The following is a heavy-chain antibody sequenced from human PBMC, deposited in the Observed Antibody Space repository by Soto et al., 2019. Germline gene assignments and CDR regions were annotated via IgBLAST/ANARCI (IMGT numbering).Heavy chain of an antibody. D-gene: IGHD3-10*01. V-gene: IGHV3-74*01. CDR3: GRGGQGLADY. Sequence: EVLLVESGGGLVQPGGSLRLSCAASGFTFSNYWMHWVCQAPGKRLVWVSRVDPGATRTDYADSVEGRFTVSRDDAENTLHLQMDSLTAEDTGVYYCGRGGQGLADYWGQGTLVTVSS. CDR2: VDPGATRT. J-gene: IGHJ4*02. CDR1: GFTFSNYW.